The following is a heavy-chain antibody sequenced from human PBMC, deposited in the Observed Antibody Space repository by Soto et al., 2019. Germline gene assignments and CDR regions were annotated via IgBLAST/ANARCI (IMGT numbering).Heavy chain of an antibody. CDR2: IYYSGST. Sequence: QVQLQESGPGLVKPSETLSLTCTVSGGSISSYYWSWIRQPPGKGLEWLGYIYYSGSTNYNPSLKRRSTIPGDTPKRLFSLKLSSVTAADTAVYYWGRHKRATRPPAAFDIWGRVTMVTVCS. J-gene: IGHJ3*02. V-gene: IGHV4-59*08. D-gene: IGHD1-26*01. CDR3: GRHKRATRPPAAFDI. CDR1: GGSISSYY.